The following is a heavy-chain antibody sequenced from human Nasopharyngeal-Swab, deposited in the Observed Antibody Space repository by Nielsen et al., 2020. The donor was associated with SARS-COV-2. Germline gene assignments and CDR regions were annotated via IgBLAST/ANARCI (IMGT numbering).Heavy chain of an antibody. J-gene: IGHJ6*02. CDR2: IYYSGST. V-gene: IGHV4-59*12. D-gene: IGHD3-3*01. CDR3: ARGSDYDFWSGYYYGMDV. Sequence: WIRQPPGKGLEGIGYIYYSGSTNYNPSLKSRVTISVDTSKNQFSLKLSSVTAADTAVYYCARGSDYDFWSGYYYGMDVWGQGTTVTVSS.